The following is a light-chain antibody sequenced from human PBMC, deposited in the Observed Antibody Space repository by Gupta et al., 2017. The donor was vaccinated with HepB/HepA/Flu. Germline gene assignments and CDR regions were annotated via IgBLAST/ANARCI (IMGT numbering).Light chain of an antibody. J-gene: IGKJ2*01. V-gene: IGKV4-1*01. Sequence: DIVMTQSPDSLAVSLGERATINCKSSQSILYNSNNKNYLAWYQQKPGQPPKLLIYWASTRESGVPDRFSGSGSGTDFTLTISSLQAEDVAVYYCQQYYNTLPYTFGQGTKVEIK. CDR1: QSILYNSNNKNY. CDR2: WAS. CDR3: QQYYNTLPYT.